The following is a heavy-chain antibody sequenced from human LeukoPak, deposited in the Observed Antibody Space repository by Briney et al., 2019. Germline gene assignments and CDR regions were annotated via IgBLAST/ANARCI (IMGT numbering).Heavy chain of an antibody. Sequence: GGSLRLSCAASGFTFSSYWMSWVRQAPGKGLERVANIKQDGSEKYYVDSVKGRFNISRDNAKNSLYLQMNSLRAEDTAVYYCARESPAPYSSGWYLDYWGQGTLVTVSS. J-gene: IGHJ4*02. CDR3: ARESPAPYSSGWYLDY. D-gene: IGHD6-19*01. V-gene: IGHV3-7*01. CDR2: IKQDGSEK. CDR1: GFTFSSYW.